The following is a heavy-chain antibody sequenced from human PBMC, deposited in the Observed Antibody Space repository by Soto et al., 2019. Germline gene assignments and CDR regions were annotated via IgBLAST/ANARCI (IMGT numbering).Heavy chain of an antibody. J-gene: IGHJ3*02. CDR3: AREGSGSYGGAFDI. CDR2: ISSSSSYI. D-gene: IGHD1-26*01. Sequence: EVQLVESGGGLVKPGGSLRLSCAASGFTFSSYSMNWVHQAPGKGLEWVSSISSSSSYIYYADSVKGRFTISRDNAKNSLYLQMNSLRAEDTAVYYCAREGSGSYGGAFDIWGQGTMVTVSS. CDR1: GFTFSSYS. V-gene: IGHV3-21*01.